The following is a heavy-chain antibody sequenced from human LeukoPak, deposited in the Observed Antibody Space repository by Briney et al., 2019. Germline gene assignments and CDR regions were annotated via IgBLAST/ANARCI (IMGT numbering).Heavy chain of an antibody. J-gene: IGHJ4*02. CDR1: AGSFIGYY. Sequence: PSETLSLTCAVYAGSFIGYYWSWIRQPPGKGLEWIGYIYYSGSTNYNPSLKSRVTISVDTSKNQFSLKLSSVTAADTAVYYCARLVRGIYDYFDYWGQGTLVTVSS. CDR2: IYYSGST. V-gene: IGHV4-59*01. CDR3: ARLVRGIYDYFDY. D-gene: IGHD3-10*01.